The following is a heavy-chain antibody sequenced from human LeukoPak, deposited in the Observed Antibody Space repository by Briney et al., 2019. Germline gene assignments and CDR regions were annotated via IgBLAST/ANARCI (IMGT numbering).Heavy chain of an antibody. Sequence: PGGSLRLSCAASGFTFSSYSMNWVRRAPGKGLEWVSYISSSSSTIYYADSVKGRFTISRDNAKNSLYLQMNSLRDEDTAVYYCARGSSGWYGFDPWGQGTLVTVSS. CDR2: ISSSSSTI. CDR3: ARGSSGWYGFDP. CDR1: GFTFSSYS. J-gene: IGHJ5*02. D-gene: IGHD6-19*01. V-gene: IGHV3-48*02.